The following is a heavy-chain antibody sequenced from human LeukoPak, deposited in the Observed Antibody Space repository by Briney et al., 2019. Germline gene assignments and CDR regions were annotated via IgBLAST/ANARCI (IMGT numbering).Heavy chain of an antibody. J-gene: IGHJ6*03. D-gene: IGHD6-6*01. Sequence: SETLSLTCTVSGGSISSYYWSWIRQPAGKGLEWIGRIYTSGSTNHNPSLKSRVTMSVDTSKNQFSLKLSSVTAADTAVYYCARVVAARPDYYYYYMDVWGKGTTVTVSS. CDR2: IYTSGST. CDR1: GGSISSYY. CDR3: ARVVAARPDYYYYYMDV. V-gene: IGHV4-4*07.